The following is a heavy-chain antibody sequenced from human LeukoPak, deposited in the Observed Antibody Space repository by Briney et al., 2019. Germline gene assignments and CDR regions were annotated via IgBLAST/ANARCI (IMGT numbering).Heavy chain of an antibody. V-gene: IGHV4-4*02. CDR1: GGSISSSNW. D-gene: IGHD3-9*01. CDR3: ARGANYDILTGYYPLFDY. Sequence: PSETLSLTCAVSGGSISSSNWWSWVRQPPGKGLEWIGEIYHSGSTNYNPSLKSRVTISVDKSKNQFSLKLSSVTAADTAVYYCARGANYDILTGYYPLFDYWGQGTLVTVSS. J-gene: IGHJ4*02. CDR2: IYHSGST.